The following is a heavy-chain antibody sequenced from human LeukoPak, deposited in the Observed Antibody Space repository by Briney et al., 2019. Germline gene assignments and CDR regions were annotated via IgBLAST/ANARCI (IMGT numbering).Heavy chain of an antibody. CDR3: AKNRGAGSHYYYHMNV. CDR2: IKQDGSEK. D-gene: IGHD1-26*01. Sequence: GGSLRLSCAASGFTFSSYWMSWVRQAPGKGLEWVANIKQDGSEKYYVDSVKGRFTISRDNSKNTLYLQLNSLRVEDSAVYYCAKNRGAGSHYYYHMNVWGKGTTVTVSS. J-gene: IGHJ6*03. CDR1: GFTFSSYW. V-gene: IGHV3-7*03.